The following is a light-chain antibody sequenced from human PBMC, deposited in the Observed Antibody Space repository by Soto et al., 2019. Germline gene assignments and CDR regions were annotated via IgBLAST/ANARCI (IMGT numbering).Light chain of an antibody. Sequence: QSVLTQPASVSGSPGQSITISCTGTSSDVGGYKYVSWYQQHPGKAPKLMIYEVSNRPSGVSNRFSGSKSGNTASLTISGLQAEDEADYYCSSYTSSITYVFGTGTKVT. CDR1: SSDVGGYKY. CDR2: EVS. CDR3: SSYTSSITYV. J-gene: IGLJ1*01. V-gene: IGLV2-14*01.